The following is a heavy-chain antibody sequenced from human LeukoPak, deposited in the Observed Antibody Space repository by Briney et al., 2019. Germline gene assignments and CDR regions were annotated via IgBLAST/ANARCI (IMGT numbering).Heavy chain of an antibody. V-gene: IGHV1-18*01. CDR2: ISAYNGNT. J-gene: IGHJ3*02. D-gene: IGHD3-22*01. CDR1: GYTLTSYG. Sequence: ASVKVSCKASGYTLTSYGISWVRQAPGQGLEWMGWISAYNGNTNYAQKLQGRVTMTTDTSTSTAYMELRSLRSDDTAVYYCARVPDYYDSSGYYHDAFDIWGQGTMVTVSS. CDR3: ARVPDYYDSSGYYHDAFDI.